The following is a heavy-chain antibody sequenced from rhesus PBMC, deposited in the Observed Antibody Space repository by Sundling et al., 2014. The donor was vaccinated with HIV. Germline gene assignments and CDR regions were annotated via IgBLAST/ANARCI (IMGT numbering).Heavy chain of an antibody. V-gene: IGHV3-103*01. CDR1: GFTFSSYA. CDR3: AKERARYNWKYVDGLDS. J-gene: IGHJ6*01. Sequence: EVQLVESGGGLVQPGGSLRLSCAASGFTFSSYAMYWVRQAPGKGLEWISGISSGGSDTYYADSVMGRFTISRDNSKNTLSLQMNSLRAEDTAVYYCAKERARYNWKYVDGLDSWGQGVVVTVSS. D-gene: IGHD1-26*01. CDR2: ISSGGSDT.